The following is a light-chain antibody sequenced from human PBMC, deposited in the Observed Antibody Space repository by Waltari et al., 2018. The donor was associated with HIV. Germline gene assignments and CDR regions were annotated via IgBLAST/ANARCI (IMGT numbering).Light chain of an antibody. V-gene: IGLV1-44*01. CDR3: ASWDDKLDGWV. CDR2: NND. CDR1: YSNLGSNT. Sequence: QSLLPQPPPASGTPGQRVTISCSGSYSNLGSNTVNWHQQLPGSAPRALIYNNDQRPSGVPDRFSGSKSGTSASLAISGLQSEDQGDYYCASWDDKLDGWVFGGGTRLTVL. J-gene: IGLJ3*02.